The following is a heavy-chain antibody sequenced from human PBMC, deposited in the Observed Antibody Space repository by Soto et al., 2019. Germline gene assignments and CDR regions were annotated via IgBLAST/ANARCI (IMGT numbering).Heavy chain of an antibody. Sequence: QVQLVQSGAEVKKPGSSVRVSCKTSGASFISDTITWVRQAPGQGLEWVGRIIPVLGGVDHAQKFQGRIRSNEDKCTRTGYMELRSLRAEDTDKCYCARGVGAADFPLEDWGQGTLVSVPS. D-gene: IGHD2-8*02. CDR3: ARGVGAADFPLED. J-gene: IGHJ4*02. V-gene: IGHV1-69*02. CDR2: IIPVLGGV. CDR1: GASFISDT.